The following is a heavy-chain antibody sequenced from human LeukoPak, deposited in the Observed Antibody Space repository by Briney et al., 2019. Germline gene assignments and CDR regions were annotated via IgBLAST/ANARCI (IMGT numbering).Heavy chain of an antibody. CDR3: ASLRNMDYFGY. Sequence: PGGSLRLSCAASGFTFSSYSMNWVRQTPGKVLEWVSSISSSSSYIYYADSVKGRFTISRDNAKNSLYLQMNSLRAEDTAVYYCASLRNMDYFGYWGQGTLVTVSS. CDR2: ISSSSSYI. J-gene: IGHJ4*02. CDR1: GFTFSSYS. D-gene: IGHD2/OR15-2a*01. V-gene: IGHV3-21*01.